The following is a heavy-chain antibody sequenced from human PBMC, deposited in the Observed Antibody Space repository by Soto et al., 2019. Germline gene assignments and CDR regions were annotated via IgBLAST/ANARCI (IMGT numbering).Heavy chain of an antibody. V-gene: IGHV1-69*13. J-gene: IGHJ6*02. Sequence: ASVKVSCKASGGTFSSYAISWVRQAPGQRLEWMGGIIPIFGTANYAQKFQGRVTITADESTSTAYMELSSLRSEDTAVYYCARGPLVPHNYYYYGMDVWGQGTTVTVSS. CDR2: IIPIFGTA. D-gene: IGHD6-6*01. CDR1: GGTFSSYA. CDR3: ARGPLVPHNYYYYGMDV.